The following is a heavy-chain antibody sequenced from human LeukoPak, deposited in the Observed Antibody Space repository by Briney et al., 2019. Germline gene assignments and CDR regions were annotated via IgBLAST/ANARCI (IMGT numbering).Heavy chain of an antibody. J-gene: IGHJ4*02. CDR2: ISSSGSTI. V-gene: IGHV3-48*03. CDR1: GLTSSSYE. Sequence: PGGSLRLSCAASGLTSSSYEMNWVRQAPGKGLEWVSYISSSGSTIYYADSVKGRFTISRDNAKNSLYLQMNSLRAEDTAVYYCAREVTGYCTNGVCYKGAFDYWGQGTLVTVSS. D-gene: IGHD2-8*01. CDR3: AREVTGYCTNGVCYKGAFDY.